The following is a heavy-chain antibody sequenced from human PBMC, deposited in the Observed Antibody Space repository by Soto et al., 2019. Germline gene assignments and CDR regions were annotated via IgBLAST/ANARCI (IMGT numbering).Heavy chain of an antibody. D-gene: IGHD2-15*01. Sequence: VQLVESGGGLVQPGRSLRLSCAASGFTFDDYAMHWVRQAPGKGLEWVSGISWNSGSIGYADSVKGRFTISRDNAKNSLYLQMNSLRAEDTALYYCAKDIGVVLVAATRGGCAYWGQGSLVPVSS. CDR3: AKDIGVVLVAATRGGCAY. CDR2: ISWNSGSI. V-gene: IGHV3-9*01. J-gene: IGHJ4*02. CDR1: GFTFDDYA.